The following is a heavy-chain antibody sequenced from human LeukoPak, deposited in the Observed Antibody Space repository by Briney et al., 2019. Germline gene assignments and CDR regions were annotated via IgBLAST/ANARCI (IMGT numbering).Heavy chain of an antibody. J-gene: IGHJ4*02. CDR3: AREILSGWVDY. Sequence: GGSLRLSCAASGFTFSSYSMNWVPQAPGKGLEWVSSISSSSSYIYYADSVKGRFTISRDNAKNSLYLQMNSLRAEDTAVYYCAREILSGWVDYWGQGTLVTVSS. CDR1: GFTFSSYS. CDR2: ISSSSSYI. D-gene: IGHD6-19*01. V-gene: IGHV3-21*01.